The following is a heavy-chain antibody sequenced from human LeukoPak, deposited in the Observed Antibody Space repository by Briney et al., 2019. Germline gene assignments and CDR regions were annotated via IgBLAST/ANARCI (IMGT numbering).Heavy chain of an antibody. D-gene: IGHD3-10*01. V-gene: IGHV4-39*07. Sequence: SETLSLTCTVSGGSISSSSYYWGWIRQPPGKGPEWIGSIYYSGSTYYNPSLKSRVTISVDTSKNQFSLKLSSVTAADTAVYYCARPYLRGYYYGSGSYPFKGGLFDYWGQGTLVTVSS. J-gene: IGHJ4*02. CDR2: IYYSGST. CDR3: ARPYLRGYYYGSGSYPFKGGLFDY. CDR1: GGSISSSSYY.